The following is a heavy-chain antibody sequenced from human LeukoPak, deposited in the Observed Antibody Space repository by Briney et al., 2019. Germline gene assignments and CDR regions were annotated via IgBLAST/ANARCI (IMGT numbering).Heavy chain of an antibody. CDR1: GFTFSSYA. Sequence: PGGSLRLSCAASGFTFSSYAMSWVRQAPGKGLEWVSAISGSGGSTYYADSVKGRFTISRDNSKNTLYLQMNSLRAEDTAVYYCAKALYVWGSYRHSYDFDYWGQGTLDTVSS. V-gene: IGHV3-23*01. CDR3: AKALYVWGSYRHSYDFDY. CDR2: ISGSGGST. J-gene: IGHJ4*02. D-gene: IGHD3-16*02.